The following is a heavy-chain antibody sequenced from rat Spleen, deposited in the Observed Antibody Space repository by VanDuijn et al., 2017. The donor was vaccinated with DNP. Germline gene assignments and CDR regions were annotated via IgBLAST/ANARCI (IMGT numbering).Heavy chain of an antibody. CDR1: GFTFSNYD. CDR3: ARREEDCALLLRGYAMDA. Sequence: EVQLVESGGGLVQPGRSLKLSCIASGFTFSNYDMAWVRQAPTKGLEWVASISPSGGSTYYRDSVKGRFTVSRDNAKSSLYLQMDSLRSEDTATYYCARREEDCALLLRGYAMDAWGQGTSVTVSS. J-gene: IGHJ4*01. D-gene: IGHD1-6*01. V-gene: IGHV5-25*01. CDR2: ISPSGGST.